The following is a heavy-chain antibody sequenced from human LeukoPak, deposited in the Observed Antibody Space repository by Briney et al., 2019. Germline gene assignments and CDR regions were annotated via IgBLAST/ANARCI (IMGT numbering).Heavy chain of an antibody. J-gene: IGHJ6*03. CDR3: ARAGLLTHPRYYYYYYMDV. CDR1: GGSFSGYY. V-gene: IGHV4-34*01. CDR2: INHSGST. Sequence: KASETLSLTCAVYGGSFSGYYWSWIRQPPGKGLEWIGEINHSGSTNYNPSLKSRVTISVDTSKNQFSLKLSSVTAADTAVYYCARAGLLTHPRYYYYYYMDVWGKGTTVTVSS. D-gene: IGHD1-14*01.